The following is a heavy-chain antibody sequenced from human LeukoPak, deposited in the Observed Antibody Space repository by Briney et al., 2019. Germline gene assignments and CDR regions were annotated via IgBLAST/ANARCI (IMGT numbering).Heavy chain of an antibody. D-gene: IGHD6-6*01. CDR1: GFTFRSYG. J-gene: IGHJ4*02. Sequence: QSGGSLRLSCAASGFTFRSYGMHWVRQAPGKGLEWVAVIWYDGSNKYCADSVKGRFTISRDNSKNTLYLEMSSLRAEDTAVYYCARVGSSSSLGFDYWGQGTLVTVSS. CDR2: IWYDGSNK. V-gene: IGHV3-33*01. CDR3: ARVGSSSSLGFDY.